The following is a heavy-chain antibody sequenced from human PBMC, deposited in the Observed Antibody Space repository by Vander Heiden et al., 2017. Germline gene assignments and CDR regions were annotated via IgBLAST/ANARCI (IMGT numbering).Heavy chain of an antibody. V-gene: IGHV1-46*01. J-gene: IGHJ4*02. CDR1: GYTLTSYY. CDR2: INPDGGNT. D-gene: IGHD6-19*01. Sequence: QLLLVHSRAVVKTPGASVRVPCRASGYTLTSYYIPWVRLSSGQGLEWVGKINPDGGNTMYAQKFRGRLPFASDTSTSTLHMELTTLTSGDTGVYYCARDLPLGRNSGWLPNFWGQGSTVTVSS. CDR3: ARDLPLGRNSGWLPNF.